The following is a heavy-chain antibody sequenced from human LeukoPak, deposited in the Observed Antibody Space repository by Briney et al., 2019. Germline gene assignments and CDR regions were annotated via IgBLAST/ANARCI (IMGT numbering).Heavy chain of an antibody. V-gene: IGHV3-30*02. D-gene: IGHD5/OR15-5a*01. CDR1: GFTFISYG. Sequence: PGGSLRLSCAASGFTFISYGVHGVRQAPGTGLEWVAFIRYDGSTKYYADSVKGRFTISRDNSKNTLYLQMSSLRAEDTAMYYCAKQTSPSVYLAFHIWGQGTMVTVSS. J-gene: IGHJ3*02. CDR2: IRYDGSTK. CDR3: AKQTSPSVYLAFHI.